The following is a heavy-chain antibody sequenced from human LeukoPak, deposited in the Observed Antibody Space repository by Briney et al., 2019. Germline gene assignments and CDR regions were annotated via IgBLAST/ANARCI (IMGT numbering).Heavy chain of an antibody. CDR3: ARPVWGVTHDAFDI. CDR2: IIPILGIA. V-gene: IGHV1-69*02. CDR1: GGTFSSYT. J-gene: IGHJ3*02. Sequence: SVKVSCKASGGTFSSYTISWVRQSPGQGLEWMGRIIPILGIANYAQKFQGRVTITADKSTSTAYMELSSLRSEDTAVYYCARPVWGVTHDAFDIWGQGTMVIVSS. D-gene: IGHD3-16*01.